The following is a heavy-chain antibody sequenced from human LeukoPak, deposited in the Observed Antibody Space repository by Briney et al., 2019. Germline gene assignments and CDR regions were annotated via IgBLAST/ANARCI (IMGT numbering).Heavy chain of an antibody. Sequence: GGSLRLSCAASGFTFSSYAMSWVRQAPGKGLEWVSAISGSGGSTYYADSVKGRFTISRDNSKNTLYLQMNSLRAKDTAVYYCAKSGDGEDFFDYWGQGTLVTVSS. CDR2: ISGSGGST. CDR3: AKSGDGEDFFDY. J-gene: IGHJ4*02. CDR1: GFTFSSYA. V-gene: IGHV3-23*01. D-gene: IGHD2-21*01.